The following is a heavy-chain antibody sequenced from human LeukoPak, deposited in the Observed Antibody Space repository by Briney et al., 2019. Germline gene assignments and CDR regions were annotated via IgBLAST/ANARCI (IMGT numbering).Heavy chain of an antibody. V-gene: IGHV4-34*01. CDR2: INHSGST. Sequence: PSETLSLTCAVYGGSFSGYYWSWIRQPPGKGLEWIGEINHSGSTNYNPSLKSRVTISVDTSKNQFSLKLSSVTAADTAVYYCAREKKTGYSSSWYTRAFDYWGQGTLVTVSS. J-gene: IGHJ4*02. CDR3: AREKKTGYSSSWYTRAFDY. D-gene: IGHD6-13*01. CDR1: GGSFSGYY.